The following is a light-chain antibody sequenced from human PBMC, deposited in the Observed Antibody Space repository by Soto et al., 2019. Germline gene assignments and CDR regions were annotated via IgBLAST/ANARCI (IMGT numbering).Light chain of an antibody. CDR1: QSISSW. V-gene: IGKV1-5*03. Sequence: DIQMTQSPSILSASVGDRVTITCRASQSISSWLAWYQQKPGNAPNLLIYKASHLESGVPSRFSGSGSRTEFTLTISSLQYCDFAVYYCQQYNSYWGTFGKGTKVDIK. J-gene: IGKJ1*01. CDR2: KAS. CDR3: QQYNSYWGT.